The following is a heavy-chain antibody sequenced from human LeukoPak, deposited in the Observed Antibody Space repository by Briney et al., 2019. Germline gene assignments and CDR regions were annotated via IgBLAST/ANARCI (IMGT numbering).Heavy chain of an antibody. J-gene: IGHJ4*02. V-gene: IGHV1-69*04. CDR1: GGTFSSYA. CDR2: IIPILGIA. CDR3: ARAYYDILTGYYSGSFDY. Sequence: SVKVSCKASGGTFSSYAIRWVRQAPGQGLEWMGRIIPILGIANYAQKFQGRVTITADKSTSTAYMELSSLRSEDTAVYYCARAYYDILTGYYSGSFDYWGQGTLVTVSS. D-gene: IGHD3-9*01.